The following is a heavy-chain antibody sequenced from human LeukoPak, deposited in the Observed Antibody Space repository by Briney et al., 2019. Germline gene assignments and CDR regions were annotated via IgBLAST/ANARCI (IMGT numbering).Heavy chain of an antibody. CDR2: MNQDGTEK. CDR1: GLTFSSHW. J-gene: IGHJ6*02. CDR3: ARARGMDV. V-gene: IGHV3-7*03. Sequence: GGSLRLSCEASGLTFSSHWMSWGRQAPGKGLEWVANMNQDGTEKYYVDSVKGRFTISRDNAKNLLFLQMNSLRVEDAAVYYCARARGMDVWGQGTTVTVSS.